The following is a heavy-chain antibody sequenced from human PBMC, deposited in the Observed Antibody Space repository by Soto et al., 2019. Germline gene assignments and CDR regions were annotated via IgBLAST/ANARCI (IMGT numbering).Heavy chain of an antibody. V-gene: IGHV5-10-1*01. D-gene: IGHD3-3*01. CDR3: ARQAITIFGVVTLNWFDP. CDR1: GYSFISYW. Sequence: GESLKISCKGSGYSFISYWISWVRQMPGKGLEWMGRIDPSDSYANYSPSFQGHVTISADKSISTAYLQWSSLKASDTAMYYCARQAITIFGVVTLNWFDPWGQGTLVTVSS. J-gene: IGHJ5*02. CDR2: IDPSDSYA.